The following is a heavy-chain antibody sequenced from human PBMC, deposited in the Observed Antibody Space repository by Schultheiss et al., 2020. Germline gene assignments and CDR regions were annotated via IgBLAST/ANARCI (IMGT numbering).Heavy chain of an antibody. CDR1: GFTFSSYS. CDR2: ISSNGGST. D-gene: IGHD3-16*01. CDR3: ESMTDKPSKDGGYYYYGMDV. Sequence: LSLTCAASGFTFSSYSMNWVRQAPGKGLEYVSAISSNGGSTYYADSVKGRFTISRDNAKNSLYLQMNSLRDEDTAVYYCESMTDKPSKDGGYYYYGMDVWGRGTTVTVS. J-gene: IGHJ6*02. V-gene: IGHV3-64*04.